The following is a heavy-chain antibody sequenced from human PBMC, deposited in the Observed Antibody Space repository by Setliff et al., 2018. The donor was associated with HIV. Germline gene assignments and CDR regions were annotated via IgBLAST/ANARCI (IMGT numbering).Heavy chain of an antibody. V-gene: IGHV4-39*01. J-gene: IGHJ5*02. Sequence: PSETLSLTCRVSGGSISGGSYCWGWIRQSPGKGLEWIGTMFSSGFTDYNPSLKSRVTMSVDTSKNQFSLKLTSVSAADTAVYYCARVGFNYGNNWFDPWGQGTLVTVSS. CDR3: ARVGFNYGNNWFDP. CDR1: GGSISGGSYC. CDR2: MFSSGFT. D-gene: IGHD5-18*01.